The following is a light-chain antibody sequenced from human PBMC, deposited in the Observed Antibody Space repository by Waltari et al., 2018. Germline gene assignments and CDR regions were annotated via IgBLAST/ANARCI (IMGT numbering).Light chain of an antibody. CDR3: SSYAGSNNYD. J-gene: IGLJ1*01. CDR1: SSDVGGYNS. Sequence: QSALTQPPSASGSPGQSVPIPCTRTSSDVGGYNSVSWYQQHPGKAPKLTIYEVNKRPSGVPDRFSGSKSGNTASLTVSGLQTEDEADYYCSSYAGSNNYDFGTGTKVTVL. CDR2: EVN. V-gene: IGLV2-8*01.